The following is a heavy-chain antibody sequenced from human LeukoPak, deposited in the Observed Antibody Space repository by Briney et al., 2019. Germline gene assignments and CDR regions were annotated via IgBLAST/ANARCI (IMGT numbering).Heavy chain of an antibody. V-gene: IGHV3-74*01. CDR2: INSDASTI. CDR1: GLTFSSDW. CDR3: AREDCTIGAVCSSLLDH. D-gene: IGHD2-8*01. J-gene: IGHJ4*02. Sequence: PSGGSLRLSCAASGLTFSSDWMRWVRQVPGKGLVWVSRINSDASTINYADSVKGRFTISRDNAKNTLYLQMNNLRAEDTAVYYCAREDCTIGAVCSSLLDHWGRGTLVTVSS.